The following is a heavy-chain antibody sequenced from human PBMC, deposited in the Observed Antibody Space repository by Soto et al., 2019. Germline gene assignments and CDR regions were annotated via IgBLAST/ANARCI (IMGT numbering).Heavy chain of an antibody. D-gene: IGHD1-26*01. CDR1: GFTFSSYA. V-gene: IGHV3-23*01. J-gene: IGHJ4*02. CDR2: ISGSGGST. CDR3: AKPDSGSYIGSYDY. Sequence: GGSLRLSCAASGFTFSSYAMSWVRQAPGKGLEWVSAISGSGGSTYYADSVKGRFTISRDNSKNTLYLQMNSLRAEDTAVYYCAKPDSGSYIGSYDYWGQGTLVTVSS.